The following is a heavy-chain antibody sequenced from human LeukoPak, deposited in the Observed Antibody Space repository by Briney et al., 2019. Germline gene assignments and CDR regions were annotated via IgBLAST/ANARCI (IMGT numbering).Heavy chain of an antibody. CDR2: IYYSGST. V-gene: IGHV4-59*08. D-gene: IGHD3-10*01. CDR1: GGSFSGYY. CDR3: ASLDYYGSGRSFDY. J-gene: IGHJ4*02. Sequence: PSETLSLTCAVYGGSFSGYYWSWIRQPPGKGLEWIGYIYYSGSTNYNPSLKSRVTISVDTSKNQFSLKLSSVTAADTAVYYCASLDYYGSGRSFDYWGQGTLVTVSS.